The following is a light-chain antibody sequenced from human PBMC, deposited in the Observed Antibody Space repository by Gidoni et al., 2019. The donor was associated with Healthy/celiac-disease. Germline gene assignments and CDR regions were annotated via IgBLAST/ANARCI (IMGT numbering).Light chain of an antibody. Sequence: EIVLTQSPATLSLSPGERATLSCRASQSVSSYLAWYQQKPGQAPRLLIYDASNRAAGIPPRFSGSGSGTDFTLTISSLEPEDFAVYYCQHRSNWPPWTFGQGTKVEIK. CDR3: QHRSNWPPWT. CDR2: DAS. CDR1: QSVSSY. V-gene: IGKV3-11*01. J-gene: IGKJ1*01.